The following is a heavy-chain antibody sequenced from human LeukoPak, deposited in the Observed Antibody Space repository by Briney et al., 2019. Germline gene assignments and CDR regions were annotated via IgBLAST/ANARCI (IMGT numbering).Heavy chain of an antibody. CDR1: GGSINSGPYY. D-gene: IGHD5-24*01. Sequence: SETLSLTCTVSGGSINSGPYYWSWIRQHPGKGLEWIGYIYHSGSTSYNPSLQSRVTMSVDTSKSQFSLKVSSVTAANTAVYYCARGDGYNYMNFDFWGQGTLVTVSS. CDR3: ARGDGYNYMNFDF. CDR2: IYHSGST. V-gene: IGHV4-31*03. J-gene: IGHJ4*02.